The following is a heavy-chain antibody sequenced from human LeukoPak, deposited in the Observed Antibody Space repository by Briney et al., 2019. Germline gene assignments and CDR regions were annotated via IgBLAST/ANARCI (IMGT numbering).Heavy chain of an antibody. Sequence: ASVKVSCKVSGYTLTELCMHWVRQAPGKGLEWMGGFDPEDGETIYAQKFQGRVTMTEDTSTDTAYMELSSLRSEDTAVYYCARPTGVYDSSGYADFDIWGQGTMVTVSS. CDR1: GYTLTELC. D-gene: IGHD3-22*01. V-gene: IGHV1-24*01. CDR2: FDPEDGET. CDR3: ARPTGVYDSSGYADFDI. J-gene: IGHJ3*02.